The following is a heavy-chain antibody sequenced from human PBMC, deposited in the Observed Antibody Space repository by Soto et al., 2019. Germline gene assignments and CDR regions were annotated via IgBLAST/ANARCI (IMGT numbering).Heavy chain of an antibody. CDR1: GGSISSYY. J-gene: IGHJ5*02. D-gene: IGHD5-12*01. Sequence: QVQLQESGPGLVKPSETLSLTCTVSGGSISSYYWSWIRQPPGKGLEWIGYIYYSGSTNYNPSLKSRVTLSVDTSKNQCSLKLSSVTAADTAVYYCERGGNAITRNWFDPWGQGTLVTVSS. CDR3: ERGGNAITRNWFDP. CDR2: IYYSGST. V-gene: IGHV4-59*01.